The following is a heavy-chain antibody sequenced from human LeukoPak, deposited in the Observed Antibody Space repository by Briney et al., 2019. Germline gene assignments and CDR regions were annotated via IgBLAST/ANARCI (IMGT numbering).Heavy chain of an antibody. CDR3: AKDRGPRDITVTFPDY. Sequence: TSETLSLTCAVYGGSFSGYYWSWIRQAPGKGLEWVSAISGSGGSTYYADSVKGRFTISRDNSKNTLYLQMNSLRAEDTAVYYCAKDRGPRDITVTFPDYWGQGTLVTVSS. V-gene: IGHV3-23*01. CDR1: GGSFSGYY. CDR2: ISGSGGST. D-gene: IGHD3-10*01. J-gene: IGHJ4*02.